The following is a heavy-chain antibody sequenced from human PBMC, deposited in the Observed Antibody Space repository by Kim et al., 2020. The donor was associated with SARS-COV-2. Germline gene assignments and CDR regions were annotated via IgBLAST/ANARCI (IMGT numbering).Heavy chain of an antibody. J-gene: IGHJ6*02. CDR2: IIPIFGTA. V-gene: IGHV1-69*13. CDR3: ASSVGPVWELENYYGMDV. D-gene: IGHD1-26*01. Sequence: SVKVSCKASGGTFSSYAISWVRQAPGQGLEWMGGIIPIFGTANYAQKFQGRVTITADESTSTAYMELSSLRSEDTAVYYCASSVGPVWELENYYGMDVWGQGTTVTVSS. CDR1: GGTFSSYA.